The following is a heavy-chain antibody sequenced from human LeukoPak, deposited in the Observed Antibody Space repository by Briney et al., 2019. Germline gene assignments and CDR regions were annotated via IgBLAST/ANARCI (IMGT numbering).Heavy chain of an antibody. J-gene: IGHJ4*02. D-gene: IGHD3-22*01. CDR2: IYRDDTT. CDR3: ARAAYDSGSYIVNHDY. V-gene: IGHV3-53*01. CDR1: GFTVNTNH. Sequence: GGSLRLSCAASGFTVNTNHMSWVRQAPGKGLEWVSVIYRDDTTYYADSVKGRFTISRDNSKNTLYLQMSSLRAEDTAVYYCARAAYDSGSYIVNHDYWGQGTLVTVSS.